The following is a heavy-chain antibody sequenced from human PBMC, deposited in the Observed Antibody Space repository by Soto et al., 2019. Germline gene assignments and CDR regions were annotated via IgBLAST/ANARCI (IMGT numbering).Heavy chain of an antibody. Sequence: QVPLVQSGAEVKKPGASVKVSCKASGYTFTSYAMHWVRQAPGQRLEWMGWINAGNGNTKYSQKFQGRVTITRDTSASTAYMELSSLRSEDTAVYYCARVGALCGGDCYPSDPFDYWGQGTLVTVSS. V-gene: IGHV1-3*01. CDR3: ARVGALCGGDCYPSDPFDY. CDR2: INAGNGNT. CDR1: GYTFTSYA. J-gene: IGHJ4*02. D-gene: IGHD2-21*01.